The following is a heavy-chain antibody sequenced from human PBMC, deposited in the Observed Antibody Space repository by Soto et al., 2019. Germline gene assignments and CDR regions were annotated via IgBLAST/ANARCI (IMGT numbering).Heavy chain of an antibody. CDR2: LYYSGNT. CDR1: GGYIINAQYY. D-gene: IGHD3-10*01. CDR3: AKPYGPFGGLDP. J-gene: IGHJ5*02. Sequence: QVNLQASGPGLVKPSQTLSLTCTVSGGYIINAQYYWAWIRQHPGKGLEWIGYLYYSGNTYYRPSRHSRVSVSIEPAKNLFSQKVNSVTAADTAVYYCAKPYGPFGGLDPWGQGTLVSVSS. V-gene: IGHV4-31*03.